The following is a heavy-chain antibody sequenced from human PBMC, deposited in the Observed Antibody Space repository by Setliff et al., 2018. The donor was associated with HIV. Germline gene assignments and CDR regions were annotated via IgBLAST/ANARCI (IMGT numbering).Heavy chain of an antibody. CDR3: ARSRSPYGEKYYFDS. J-gene: IGHJ4*02. V-gene: IGHV1-69*13. CDR2: IIPVFGTS. CDR1: GSTFNNYG. Sequence: SVKVSCKASGSTFNNYGVNWVRQAPGQGLEWMGGIIPVFGTSNYARKFQGRLAITADESTGTAYMDLSSLTSEDTAVYYCARSRSPYGEKYYFDSWGQGTLVTVSS. D-gene: IGHD4-17*01.